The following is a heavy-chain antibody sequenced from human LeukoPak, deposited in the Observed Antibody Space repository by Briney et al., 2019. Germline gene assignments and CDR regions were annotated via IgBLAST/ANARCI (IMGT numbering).Heavy chain of an antibody. D-gene: IGHD1-26*01. CDR2: FDPEDGET. CDR1: GYTLTELS. CDR3: ATDLGSGSYYVAFDI. J-gene: IGHJ3*02. Sequence: GASVKVSCKVSGYTLTELSMHWVRQAPGKGLEWMGGFDPEDGETIYAQKFQGRVTMTEDTSTDTAYMELSSLRSEDTAVDYCATDLGSGSYYVAFDIWGQGTMVTVSS. V-gene: IGHV1-24*01.